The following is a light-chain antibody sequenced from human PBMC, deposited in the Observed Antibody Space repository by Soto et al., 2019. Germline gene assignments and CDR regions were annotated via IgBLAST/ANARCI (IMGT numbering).Light chain of an antibody. Sequence: EIVLTQSPGTLSLSPGETATLSCRASESVASNYLAWYQQKPGQAPRLLMYGASSRATGIPDRFSGSGSGTDFTLSITRLQPEDCALYYCQQYNNWPGTFGQGTKVEI. J-gene: IGKJ1*01. V-gene: IGKV3-20*01. CDR2: GAS. CDR3: QQYNNWPGT. CDR1: ESVASNY.